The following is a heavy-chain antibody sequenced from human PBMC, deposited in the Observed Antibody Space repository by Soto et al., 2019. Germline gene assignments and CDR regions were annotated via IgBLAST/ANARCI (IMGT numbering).Heavy chain of an antibody. D-gene: IGHD6-13*01. Sequence: QLQLQKSGPGLVKPSETLSLTCTVSGGSISSSSYYWGWIRQPPGKGLEGIGSIYYSGSTYYNPSLKSRVTISVDTSKNQFSLKLSSVTAADTAVYYCARHKGLAAADFDYWGQGTLVTVSS. CDR1: GGSISSSSYY. CDR3: ARHKGLAAADFDY. J-gene: IGHJ4*02. V-gene: IGHV4-39*01. CDR2: IYYSGST.